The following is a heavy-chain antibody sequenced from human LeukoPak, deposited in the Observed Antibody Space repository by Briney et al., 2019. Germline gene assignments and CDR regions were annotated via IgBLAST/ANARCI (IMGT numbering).Heavy chain of an antibody. CDR2: INHSGST. CDR3: ARAGGRITIFGVVPLNWFDP. CDR1: GGSISSSSYY. J-gene: IGHJ5*02. Sequence: SETLSLTCTVSGGSISSSSYYWGWIRQPRGKGLEWIVEINHSGSTNYNPSLKSRVTISVDTSKNQFSLKLSSVTAADTAVYYCARAGGRITIFGVVPLNWFDPWGQGTLVTVSS. V-gene: IGHV4-39*07. D-gene: IGHD3-3*01.